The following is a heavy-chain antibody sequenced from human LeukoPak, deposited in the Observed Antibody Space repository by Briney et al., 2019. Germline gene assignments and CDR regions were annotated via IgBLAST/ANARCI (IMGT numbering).Heavy chain of an antibody. CDR1: GFIFSNYA. D-gene: IGHD6-19*01. CDR3: AEEPYSSGIYYMDV. Sequence: TGGSPRLSCAASGFIFSNYAMNWVRQAPGKGLEWVSSISSSSSYIYYADSVKGRFTISRDNSKNTLYLQMNSLRAEDTAVYYCAEEPYSSGIYYMDVWGKGTTVTVSS. V-gene: IGHV3-21*04. CDR2: ISSSSSYI. J-gene: IGHJ6*03.